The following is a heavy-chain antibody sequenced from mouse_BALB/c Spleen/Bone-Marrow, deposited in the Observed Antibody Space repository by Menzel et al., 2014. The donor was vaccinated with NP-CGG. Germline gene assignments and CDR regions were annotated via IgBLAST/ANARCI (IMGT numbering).Heavy chain of an antibody. CDR1: GYTFTDYA. CDR3: ARSYYGNYYAMDY. J-gene: IGHJ4*01. Sequence: VQLQQSGPELVRPGVSVRISCKGSGYTFTDYAMHWVKQSHAKSLEWIGVISNYSGNTNYNQKFKGKATMTVDKSSSTAYMELARLTSEDSAIYYCARSYYGNYYAMDYWGQGTSVTVSS. D-gene: IGHD1-1*01. V-gene: IGHV1-67*01. CDR2: ISNYSGNT.